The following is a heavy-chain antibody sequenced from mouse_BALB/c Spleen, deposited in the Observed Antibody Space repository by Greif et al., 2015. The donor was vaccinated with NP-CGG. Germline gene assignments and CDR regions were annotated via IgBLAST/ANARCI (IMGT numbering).Heavy chain of an antibody. J-gene: IGHJ2*01. Sequence: EVQGVESGGGLVQPGGSRKLSCAASGFTFSDYGMAGVRQAPGKGPEWVAFISNLAYSIYYADTVTGRFTISRENAKDTLYLEMSSLRSEDTTMYYCARDYYGSSYYFDYWGQGTTLTVSS. CDR1: GFTFSDYG. CDR3: ARDYYGSSYYFDY. V-gene: IGHV5-15*02. D-gene: IGHD1-1*01. CDR2: ISNLAYSI.